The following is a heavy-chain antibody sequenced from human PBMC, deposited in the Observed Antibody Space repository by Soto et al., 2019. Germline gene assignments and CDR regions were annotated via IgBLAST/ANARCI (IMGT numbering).Heavy chain of an antibody. J-gene: IGHJ6*02. CDR3: AREYTAWPLAYGLDV. V-gene: IGHV3-21*01. CDR2: ISSRSDI. D-gene: IGHD2-2*02. CDR1: GGSFSGYY. Sequence: ETLSLTCAVYGGSFSGYYWSWIRQPPGKGLEWVSSISSRSDIYYADSVKGRFTISRDNAKNSVSLQMNSLRAEDTAVYYCAREYTAWPLAYGLDVWGQGTTVTVSS.